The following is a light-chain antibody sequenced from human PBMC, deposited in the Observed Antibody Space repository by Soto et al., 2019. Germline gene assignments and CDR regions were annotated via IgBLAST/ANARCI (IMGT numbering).Light chain of an antibody. CDR1: QSFNSIY. Sequence: VLTQSPGTLSLTPGERASLSCRASQSFNSIYLAWYQQKPGQAPRLLIYGASSRATGIPDRVSGSGSGTDFTLTISRLEPEDFAVYYCHQYDSSPLTFGGRSKVDI. J-gene: IGKJ4*01. V-gene: IGKV3-20*01. CDR2: GAS. CDR3: HQYDSSPLT.